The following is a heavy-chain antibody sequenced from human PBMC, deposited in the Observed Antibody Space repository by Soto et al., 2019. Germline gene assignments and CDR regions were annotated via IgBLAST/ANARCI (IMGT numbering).Heavy chain of an antibody. CDR3: ARGSPGKFDY. CDR2: IYYSGST. Sequence: SETLSLTCTVSGGSISSYYWSWIRQPPGKGLEWIGYIYYSGSTNYNPSLKSRVTISVDTSKNQFSLKLSSVTAADTAVYYCARGSPGKFDYWGQGTLVTVSS. V-gene: IGHV4-59*12. CDR1: GGSISSYY. J-gene: IGHJ4*02.